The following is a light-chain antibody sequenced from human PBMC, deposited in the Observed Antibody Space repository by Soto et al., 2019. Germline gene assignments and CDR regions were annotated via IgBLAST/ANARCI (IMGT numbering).Light chain of an antibody. CDR3: QQYNNWPRT. V-gene: IGKV3-15*01. Sequence: EIVMTQSPATLSVSRGERATLACVASQSVSSNLAWYQQKPGQAPRLLIYGASTRATGIPARFSGSGSGTEFTLTISSLQSEDFAVYYCQQYNNWPRTFGPGTKVDI. J-gene: IGKJ3*01. CDR2: GAS. CDR1: QSVSSN.